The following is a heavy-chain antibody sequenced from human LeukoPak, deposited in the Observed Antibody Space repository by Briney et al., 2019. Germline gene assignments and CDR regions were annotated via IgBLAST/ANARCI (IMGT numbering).Heavy chain of an antibody. CDR1: GYTFTSYG. CDR3: ARDYGADAGPYCGGDCYPSFDY. V-gene: IGHV1-18*01. CDR2: ISAYNGNT. D-gene: IGHD2-21*02. J-gene: IGHJ4*02. Sequence: ASVKVSCKASGYTFTSYGISWVRQAPGQGLEWMGWISAYNGNTNYAQKLQGRVTMTTDTSTSTAYVELRSLRSDDTAVYYCARDYGADAGPYCGGDCYPSFDYRGQGTLVTVSS.